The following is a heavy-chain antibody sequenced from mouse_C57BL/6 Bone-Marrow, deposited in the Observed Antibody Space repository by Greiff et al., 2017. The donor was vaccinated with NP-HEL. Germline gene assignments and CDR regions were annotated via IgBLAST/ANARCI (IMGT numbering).Heavy chain of an antibody. CDR2: IDPEDGET. V-gene: IGHV14-2*01. CDR1: GFNIKDYY. Sequence: EVKLMESGAELVKPGASVKLSCTASGFNIKDYYMHWVKQRTEQGLEWIGRIDPEDGETKYAPKFQGKATITADTSSNTAYLQLSSLTSEDTAVYYCALTYYYGSSYDAMDYWGQGTSVTVSS. J-gene: IGHJ4*01. CDR3: ALTYYYGSSYDAMDY. D-gene: IGHD1-1*01.